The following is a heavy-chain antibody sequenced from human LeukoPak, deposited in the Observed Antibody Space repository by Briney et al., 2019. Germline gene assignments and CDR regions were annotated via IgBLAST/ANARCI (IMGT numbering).Heavy chain of an antibody. V-gene: IGHV1-2*06. CDR1: GYTFTAYY. J-gene: IGHJ4*02. Sequence: ASVKVSCXASGYTFTAYYMHWVRQAPGQGLEWMGRINPNSGDTIYAQKFQGRVTMTRDTSISTAYMELSRLTSDDTAVYSCAREYSSSGFDYWGQGTLVTVSS. CDR2: INPNSGDT. CDR3: AREYSSSGFDY. D-gene: IGHD6-6*01.